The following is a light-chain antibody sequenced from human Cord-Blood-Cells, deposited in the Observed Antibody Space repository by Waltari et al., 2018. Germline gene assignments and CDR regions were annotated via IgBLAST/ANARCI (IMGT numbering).Light chain of an antibody. V-gene: IGLV3-1*01. Sequence: SYEPPQPPSAPVPPGHTASFTCPGNLLGNKYACWYQQTPGHSPVLVIYQDSKPPSGVPERFSGSNSGNTATLTVSGTQAMDEADYYGQAWDSSTVVFGGGTKLTVL. CDR1: LLGNKY. CDR2: QDS. J-gene: IGLJ2*01. CDR3: QAWDSSTVV.